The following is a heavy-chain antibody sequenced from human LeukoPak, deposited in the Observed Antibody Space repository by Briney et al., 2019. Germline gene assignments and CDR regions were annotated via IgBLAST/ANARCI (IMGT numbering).Heavy chain of an antibody. J-gene: IGHJ4*02. CDR1: GITFSSYG. D-gene: IGHD6-19*01. CDR3: ARDSSGCLDY. V-gene: IGHV3-33*01. Sequence: PGRSLRLSCAASGITFSSYGMHWVRQAPGKGLEWVAVIWYDGSNKYYADSVKGRFTISRDNSKNTLYLQMNSLRAEDTAVYYCARDSSGCLDYWGQGTLVTVSS. CDR2: IWYDGSNK.